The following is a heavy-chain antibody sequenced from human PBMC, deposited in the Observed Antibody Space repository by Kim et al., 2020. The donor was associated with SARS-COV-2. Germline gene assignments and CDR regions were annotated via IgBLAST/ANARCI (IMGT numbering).Heavy chain of an antibody. CDR3: AREGRLGIFGVVTYFDY. Sequence: ASVKVSCKASGYTFTSYGISWVRQAPGQGLEWMGWISAYNGNTNYAQKLQGRVTMTTDTSTSTAYMELRSLRSDDTAVYYGAREGRLGIFGVVTYFDYWGQGTLVTVSS. V-gene: IGHV1-18*04. D-gene: IGHD3-3*01. CDR2: ISAYNGNT. J-gene: IGHJ4*02. CDR1: GYTFTSYG.